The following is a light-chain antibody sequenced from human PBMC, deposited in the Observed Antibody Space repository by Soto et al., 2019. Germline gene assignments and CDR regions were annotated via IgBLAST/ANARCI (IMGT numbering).Light chain of an antibody. CDR2: AAS. V-gene: IGKV1-39*01. CDR3: QQTFNIPFT. CDR1: QSITNH. J-gene: IGKJ3*01. Sequence: DIQITQSPSSLSASAGDRVTMTCRASQSITNHLNWYQKKPGKAPKLLIFAASSLQSGVPSRSSGSGSGTDFTLTISSLQPEDFATYYCQQTFNIPFTFGPGTTVDIE.